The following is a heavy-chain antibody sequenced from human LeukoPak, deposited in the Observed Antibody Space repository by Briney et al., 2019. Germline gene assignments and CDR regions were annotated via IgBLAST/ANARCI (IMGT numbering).Heavy chain of an antibody. D-gene: IGHD2/OR15-2a*01. V-gene: IGHV3-13*01. CDR1: GFTFSSYD. CDR2: IGTAGDT. CDR3: ARDRIVAHDYYGMDV. Sequence: PGGSLRLSCAASGFTFSSYDMHWVRQATGKGLEWVSAIGTAGDTYYPGSVKGRFTISRENAKNSLYLQMNSLRAGDTAVYYCARDRIVAHDYYGMDVWGQGTTVTVSS. J-gene: IGHJ6*02.